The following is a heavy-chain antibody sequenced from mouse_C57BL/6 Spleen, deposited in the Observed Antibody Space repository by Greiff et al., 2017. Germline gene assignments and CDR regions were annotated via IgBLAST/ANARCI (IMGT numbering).Heavy chain of an antibody. CDR2: IDPEIGGT. V-gene: IGHV1-15*01. Sequence: QVQLQQSGAELVRPGASVTLSCKASGYTFTDYEMHWVKQTPVHGLAWIGAIDPEIGGTAYNQKFKGKAILTADKSSSTAYMELRSLTSEDSAVYYCTRYGDYPYYFDYWGQGTTLTVSS. D-gene: IGHD2-4*01. CDR3: TRYGDYPYYFDY. CDR1: GYTFTDYE. J-gene: IGHJ2*01.